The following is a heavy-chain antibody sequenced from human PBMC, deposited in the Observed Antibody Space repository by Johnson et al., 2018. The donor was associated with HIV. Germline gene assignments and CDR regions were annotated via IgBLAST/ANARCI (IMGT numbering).Heavy chain of an antibody. J-gene: IGHJ3*02. Sequence: VQLVESGGGLVQPGRSLRLSCAASGFTFDDYAMLWVRQAPGKGLEWVSGVSWNSATIGYADSVKGRFTISRDNAKNSLYLQMNSLRPEDTALYYCAKIMAFPGDLDAFDIWGQGTMVTVSS. CDR2: VSWNSATI. D-gene: IGHD3-16*01. V-gene: IGHV3-9*01. CDR1: GFTFDDYA. CDR3: AKIMAFPGDLDAFDI.